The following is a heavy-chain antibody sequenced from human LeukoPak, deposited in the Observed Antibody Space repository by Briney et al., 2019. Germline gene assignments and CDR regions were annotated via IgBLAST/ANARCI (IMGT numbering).Heavy chain of an antibody. Sequence: SETLSLTCTVSGGSISSYYWSWIRQPVGKGLEWIGRIYTSGSTNYNPSLKSRVTMSVDTSKNQFSLKLSSVTAADTAVYYCAREYDSSGYYSFDYWGQGTLVTVSS. V-gene: IGHV4-4*07. D-gene: IGHD3-22*01. CDR2: IYTSGST. CDR3: AREYDSSGYYSFDY. J-gene: IGHJ4*02. CDR1: GGSISSYY.